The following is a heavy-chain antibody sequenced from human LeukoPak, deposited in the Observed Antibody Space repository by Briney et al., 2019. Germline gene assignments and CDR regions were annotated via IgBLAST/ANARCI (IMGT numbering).Heavy chain of an antibody. CDR1: GFTFSSFG. Sequence: GGSLRLSCAASGFTFSSFGMHWVRQTPGKGLEWVAFIRYDGNSKYNADSVKGRFTISRDNSKDTLFLQMNSLRSEDTAVYYCARDRGMTTNSFDYWGQGTLVTVSS. D-gene: IGHD4-11*01. J-gene: IGHJ4*02. CDR3: ARDRGMTTNSFDY. V-gene: IGHV3-30*02. CDR2: IRYDGNSK.